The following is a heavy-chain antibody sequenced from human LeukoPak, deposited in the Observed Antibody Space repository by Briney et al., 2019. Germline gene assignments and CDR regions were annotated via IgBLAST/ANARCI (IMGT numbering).Heavy chain of an antibody. Sequence: ASVKVSCKASGGTFSSYAISWVRQAPGQGLEWMGRIIPIFGTANYAQKFQGRVTITTDESTSTAYMELSSLRSEDTAVYYRARDHNYDYVWGYYMDVWGKGTTVTVSS. J-gene: IGHJ6*03. CDR3: ARDHNYDYVWGYYMDV. D-gene: IGHD3-16*01. V-gene: IGHV1-69*05. CDR1: GGTFSSYA. CDR2: IIPIFGTA.